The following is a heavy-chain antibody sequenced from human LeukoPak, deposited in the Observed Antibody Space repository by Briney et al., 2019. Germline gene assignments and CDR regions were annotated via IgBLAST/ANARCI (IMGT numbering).Heavy chain of an antibody. V-gene: IGHV3-23*01. CDR3: AKDPGVVPAHYFDY. D-gene: IGHD2-2*01. CDR2: TGSTGVST. J-gene: IGHJ4*02. Sequence: GGSPRLSCAASGFTFSSYAMNWVRQAPGKGLEWVSGTGSTGVSTFYADSVKGRFTVSRDNSKNTLSLQMNSLRAEDTAVYYCAKDPGVVPAHYFDYWGQGTLVTVSS. CDR1: GFTFSSYA.